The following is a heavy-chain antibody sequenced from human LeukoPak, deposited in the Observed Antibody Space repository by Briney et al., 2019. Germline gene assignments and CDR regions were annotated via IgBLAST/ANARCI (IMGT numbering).Heavy chain of an antibody. V-gene: IGHV3-21*01. Sequence: PGGSLRLSCAASGFIFSTYRMNWVRQAPGKGLEWVSSISSSGTDISYADSVKGRFTISRDNAKNSLYLQMNSLRAEDTAVYYCARDHQGYCSGGSCTYFDYWGQGTLLTVSS. CDR3: ARDHQGYCSGGSCTYFDY. CDR1: GFIFSTYR. CDR2: ISSSGTDI. J-gene: IGHJ4*02. D-gene: IGHD2-15*01.